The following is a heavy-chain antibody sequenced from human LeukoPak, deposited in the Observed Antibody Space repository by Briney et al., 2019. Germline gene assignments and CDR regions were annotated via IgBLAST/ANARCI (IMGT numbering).Heavy chain of an antibody. CDR1: GGSISSYY. Sequence: SETLSLTCTVSGGSISSYYWSWIRQPPGKGLEWIGYTYYSGSTNYNPSLKSRVTISVDTSKNQFSLKLSSVTAADTAVYYCARSYYDYVWGSYRGNFDYWGQGTLVTVSS. J-gene: IGHJ4*02. CDR3: ARSYYDYVWGSYRGNFDY. CDR2: TYYSGST. D-gene: IGHD3-16*02. V-gene: IGHV4-59*01.